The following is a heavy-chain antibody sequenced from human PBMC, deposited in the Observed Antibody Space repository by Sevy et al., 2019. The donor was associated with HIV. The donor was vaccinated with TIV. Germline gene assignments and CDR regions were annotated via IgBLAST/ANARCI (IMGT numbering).Heavy chain of an antibody. V-gene: IGHV3-7*01. CDR2: INQDGSQK. Sequence: GGSLRLSCAASGFTFSDYFMGWVRKAPGKGLEWIANINQDGSQKNYVDSVKGRFTITRDNAKNLFSLQMNSLRVDDTAVYYCARELWPGYYWGQGTLVTVSS. J-gene: IGHJ4*02. CDR3: ARELWPGYY. CDR1: GFTFSDYF. D-gene: IGHD2-21*01.